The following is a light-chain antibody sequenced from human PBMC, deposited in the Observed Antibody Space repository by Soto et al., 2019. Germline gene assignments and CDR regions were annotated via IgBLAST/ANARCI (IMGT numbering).Light chain of an antibody. J-gene: IGKJ3*01. CDR3: QQYGSSPFT. Sequence: EIVLTQSPGTLALSPGERATLSCRASQSVSSNYLTWYQQKRGQAPRLLIHGASSRATGIPDRFSGSGSGTDFTLTISRLEAEDFAVYYCQQYGSSPFTFGHGTKVGIK. CDR1: QSVSSNY. CDR2: GAS. V-gene: IGKV3-20*01.